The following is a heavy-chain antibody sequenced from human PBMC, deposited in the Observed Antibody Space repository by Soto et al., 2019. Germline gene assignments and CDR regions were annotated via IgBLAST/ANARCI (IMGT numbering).Heavy chain of an antibody. J-gene: IGHJ6*02. V-gene: IGHV5-51*01. D-gene: IGHD3-10*01. Sequence: PGESLKISCKCSGYSFTSYWIGWVRQMPGKGLEWMGIIHPGDSDTRYRPSFQGQVTISADKSISTAYLQWSSLKASDTAMYYCAGGGVRGVITRTRDYYGMDVWGQGTTVTVSS. CDR1: GYSFTSYW. CDR3: AGGGVRGVITRTRDYYGMDV. CDR2: IHPGDSDT.